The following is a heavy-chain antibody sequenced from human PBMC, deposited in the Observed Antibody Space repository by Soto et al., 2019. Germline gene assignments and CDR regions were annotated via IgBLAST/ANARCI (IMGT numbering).Heavy chain of an antibody. CDR3: ARGTYYYDSSGPLAFDY. CDR2: IGTAGET. Sequence: PGGSLRLSCAASGFTFSSYDMHWVRQATGKGLEWVSAIGTAGETYYPGSVKGRFTISRENAKNSLYLQMNSLRAGDTAVYYCARGTYYYDSSGPLAFDYWGQGTLVTVSS. V-gene: IGHV3-13*04. D-gene: IGHD3-22*01. CDR1: GFTFSSYD. J-gene: IGHJ4*02.